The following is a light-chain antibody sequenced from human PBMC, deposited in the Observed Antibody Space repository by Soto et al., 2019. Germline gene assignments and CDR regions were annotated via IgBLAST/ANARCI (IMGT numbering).Light chain of an antibody. V-gene: IGLV2-14*01. CDR3: QSYDSTLSARYV. CDR2: EVS. CDR1: NSDVGDYNY. J-gene: IGLJ1*01. Sequence: QSALTQPASVSGSPGQSITISCTGTNSDVGDYNYVSWYQQHPGRAPKLMIYEVSNRPSGVSNRFFGSKSGNAASLTISGLQAEDEADYYCQSYDSTLSARYVFGTGTKLTVL.